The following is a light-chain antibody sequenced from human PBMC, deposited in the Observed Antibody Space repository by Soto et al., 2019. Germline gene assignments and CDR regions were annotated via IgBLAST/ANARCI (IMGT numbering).Light chain of an antibody. Sequence: EIVLTQSPGTLSLSPGERATLSCRASQTVSSNYLAWYQQKSGQAPRLLIYGASSRATGIPDRFSGNGSGTDFTLTISRLEPADFAVYYCQQYGSSPGTFGQGTKVEIK. V-gene: IGKV3-20*01. CDR2: GAS. CDR3: QQYGSSPGT. CDR1: QTVSSNY. J-gene: IGKJ1*01.